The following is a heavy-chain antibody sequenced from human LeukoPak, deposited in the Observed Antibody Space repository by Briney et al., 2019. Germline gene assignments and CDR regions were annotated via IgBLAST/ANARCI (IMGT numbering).Heavy chain of an antibody. D-gene: IGHD5-12*01. Sequence: SETLSLTCSVSGASISSYYWSWIRQPPGKGLEWIGYLSYSGSTYYNPSLKSRVNISVDTSKNQFSLRLRSVTAADTALYYCARHDSGYDLDFWGQGTLVTVSS. CDR1: GASISSYY. CDR3: ARHDSGYDLDF. V-gene: IGHV4-59*08. CDR2: LSYSGST. J-gene: IGHJ4*02.